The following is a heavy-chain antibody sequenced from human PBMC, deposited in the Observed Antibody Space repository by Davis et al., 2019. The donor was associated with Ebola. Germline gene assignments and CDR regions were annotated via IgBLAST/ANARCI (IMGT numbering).Heavy chain of an antibody. V-gene: IGHV5-10-1*01. J-gene: IGHJ6*03. CDR3: AGGSNEGYYYYYMDV. Sequence: GESLKISCKGSGYSFTSYWISWVRQMPGKGLEWMGRIDPSDSYTNYSPSFQGHVTISADKSISTAYLQWSSLKASDTAMYYCAGGSNEGYYYYYMDVWGKGTTVTVSS. D-gene: IGHD1-1*01. CDR1: GYSFTSYW. CDR2: IDPSDSYT.